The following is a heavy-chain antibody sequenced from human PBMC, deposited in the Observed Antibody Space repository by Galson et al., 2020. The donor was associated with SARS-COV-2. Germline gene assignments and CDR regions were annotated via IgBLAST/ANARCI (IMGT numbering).Heavy chain of an antibody. V-gene: IGHV4-39*01. CDR3: AGHHSGSYYYYYGMDV. CDR1: GGSISSSSYY. CDR2: IYYSGST. D-gene: IGHD1-26*01. J-gene: IGHJ6*02. Sequence: SETLSLTCTVSGGSISSSSYYWGWIRQPPGKGLEWIGSIYYSGSTYYNPSLKSRVTISVDTSKNQFSLKLSSVTAADTAVYYCAGHHSGSYYYYYGMDVWGQGTTVTVSS.